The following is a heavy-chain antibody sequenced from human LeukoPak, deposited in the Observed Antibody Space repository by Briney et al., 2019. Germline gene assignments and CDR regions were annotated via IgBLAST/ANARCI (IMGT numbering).Heavy chain of an antibody. V-gene: IGHV4-34*01. D-gene: IGHD6-13*01. CDR2: INHSGST. J-gene: IGHJ5*02. CDR3: ARALPSIAAAGNWFDP. CDR1: GGSFSGYY. Sequence: SETLSLTCAVYGGSFSGYYWSWIRQPPGKGLEWIGEINHSGSTNYNPSLKSRVTISVDTSKNQFSLKLSSVTAADTAVYYCARALPSIAAAGNWFDPWGQGTLVTVSS.